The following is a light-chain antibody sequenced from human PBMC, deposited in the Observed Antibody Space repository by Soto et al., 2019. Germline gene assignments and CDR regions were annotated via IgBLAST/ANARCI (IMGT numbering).Light chain of an antibody. J-gene: IGLJ1*01. V-gene: IGLV2-14*03. CDR3: SAYSDIDTKV. CDR2: EVN. Sequence: QSALTQPASVSGSPGQSITISCGGTSSDVGAYIYVSWYQQFPGKAPKLILYEVNNRPSGASNRFSGSKSDTTASLTISGLQPEDEADYYCSAYSDIDTKVFGTGTKVTVL. CDR1: SSDVGAYIY.